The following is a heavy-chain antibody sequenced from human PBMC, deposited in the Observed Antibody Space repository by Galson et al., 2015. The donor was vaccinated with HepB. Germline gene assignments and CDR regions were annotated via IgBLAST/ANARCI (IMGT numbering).Heavy chain of an antibody. J-gene: IGHJ6*02. D-gene: IGHD2-15*01. CDR2: ISYDGSNK. V-gene: IGHV3-30*18. Sequence: SLRLSCAASGFTFSSYGMHWVRQAPGKGLEWVAVISYDGSNKYYADSVKGRFTISRDNSKNTLYLQMNSLRAEDTAVYYCAKDSVVVVAAVYYYYGMDVWGQGTTVTVSS. CDR1: GFTFSSYG. CDR3: AKDSVVVVAAVYYYYGMDV.